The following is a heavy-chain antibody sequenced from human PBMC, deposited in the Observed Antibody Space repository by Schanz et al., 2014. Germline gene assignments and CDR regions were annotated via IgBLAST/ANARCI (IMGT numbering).Heavy chain of an antibody. CDR2: ITAYNGNT. CDR1: GYTFTSHG. D-gene: IGHD3-9*01. J-gene: IGHJ6*02. Sequence: VQLEQSGAEVKKPGASVKVSCKASGYTFTSHGISWVRQAPGQGLEWMGWITAYNGNTNYAQKLQGRVTMTTDTSTSTAYMELRSLRSDDTAVYYCARVQDDILTGSEYYYGMDVWGQGTTVTVSS. V-gene: IGHV1-18*01. CDR3: ARVQDDILTGSEYYYGMDV.